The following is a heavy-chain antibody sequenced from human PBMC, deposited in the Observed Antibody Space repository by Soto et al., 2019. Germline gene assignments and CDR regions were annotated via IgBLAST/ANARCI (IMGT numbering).Heavy chain of an antibody. J-gene: IGHJ3*02. CDR2: IYYSGST. V-gene: IGHV4-31*03. CDR3: ARSRGTTVTISPDAFDI. Sequence: QVQLQESGPGLVKPSQTLSLTCTVSGVSISSGGYYWSWIRQHPGKGLEWIGYIYYSGSTYYNPSLKSRVTIAVDTSKNQFSLKLSSVTAADTAVYYCARSRGTTVTISPDAFDIWGQGTMVTVSS. CDR1: GVSISSGGYY. D-gene: IGHD4-17*01.